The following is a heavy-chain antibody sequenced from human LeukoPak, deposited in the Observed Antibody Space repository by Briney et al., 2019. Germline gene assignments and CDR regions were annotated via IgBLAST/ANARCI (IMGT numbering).Heavy chain of an antibody. D-gene: IGHD6-19*01. J-gene: IGHJ2*01. Sequence: SETLSLTCTVSGGSISSYYWSWIRQPAGKGLEWIGRIYTSGSTNYNPSLKSRVTMSVDTSKNQFSLKLGSVTAADTAVYYCARVVAGYSSGLGLYWYFDLWGRGTLVTVSS. CDR2: IYTSGST. CDR1: GGSISSYY. V-gene: IGHV4-4*07. CDR3: ARVVAGYSSGLGLYWYFDL.